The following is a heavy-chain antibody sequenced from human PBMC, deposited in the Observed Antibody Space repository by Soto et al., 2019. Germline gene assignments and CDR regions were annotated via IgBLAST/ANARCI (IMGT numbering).Heavy chain of an antibody. CDR1: GFTFSIYS. CDR2: ISSTSSTI. CDR3: ATYYGSGSYFPDHYYYGMDV. D-gene: IGHD3-10*01. V-gene: IGHV3-48*01. J-gene: IGHJ6*02. Sequence: EVQVVESGGGLVQPGGSLRISCAASGFTFSIYSMNWVRQAPGKGLEWISYISSTSSTIYYADSVKGRFTISRDNAKNSLYLQMNNLRAEDTAVYYCATYYGSGSYFPDHYYYGMDVWGQGTTVTVSS.